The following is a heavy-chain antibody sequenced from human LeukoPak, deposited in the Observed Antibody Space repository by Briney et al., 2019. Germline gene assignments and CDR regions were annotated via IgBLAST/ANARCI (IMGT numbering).Heavy chain of an antibody. Sequence: SETLSLTXTVSGGSISSGDYYWSWIRQPPGKGLEWIGYIYYSGSTYYNPSLKSRVTISVDTSKNQFSLKLSSVTAADTAVYYCAREALNDYGDNWFDPWGQGTLVTVSS. J-gene: IGHJ5*02. CDR3: AREALNDYGDNWFDP. V-gene: IGHV4-30-4*08. CDR1: GGSISSGDYY. D-gene: IGHD4-17*01. CDR2: IYYSGST.